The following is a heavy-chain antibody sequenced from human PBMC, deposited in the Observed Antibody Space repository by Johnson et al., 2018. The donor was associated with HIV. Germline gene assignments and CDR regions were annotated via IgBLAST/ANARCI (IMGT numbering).Heavy chain of an antibody. J-gene: IGHJ3*02. D-gene: IGHD2-15*01. CDR1: GFTLDDYG. Sequence: QVQLVESGGGVVRPGGSLRLSCAASGFTLDDYGMSWVRQAPGKGLEWVAVISYDGSNKYYADSVKGRCTISRDNSKNTLYLQMNSLRAEDTAVYYCARSRDCSGGSCPDAFDIWGQGTMVTVSS. V-gene: IGHV3-30*03. CDR3: ARSRDCSGGSCPDAFDI. CDR2: ISYDGSNK.